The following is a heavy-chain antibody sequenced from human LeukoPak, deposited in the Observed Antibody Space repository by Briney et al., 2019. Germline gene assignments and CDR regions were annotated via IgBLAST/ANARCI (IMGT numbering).Heavy chain of an antibody. D-gene: IGHD6-6*01. CDR1: GGSVSSGSYY. V-gene: IGHV4-61*01. CDR2: ISYSGST. Sequence: SETLSLTCTVSGGSVSSGSYYWSWIRQPPGKGLEWIGYISYSGSTNYNPSLKSRVTISEDTSKNQFSLKLSSVTAADTAVYYCARQEYSSSFFMYYWGQGTLVTVSS. J-gene: IGHJ4*02. CDR3: ARQEYSSSFFMYY.